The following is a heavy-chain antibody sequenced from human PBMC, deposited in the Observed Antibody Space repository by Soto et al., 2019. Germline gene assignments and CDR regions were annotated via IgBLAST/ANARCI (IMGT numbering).Heavy chain of an antibody. V-gene: IGHV3-23*01. CDR3: ANSRVSMVRGLIMIPNY. CDR2: ISGHGDAT. J-gene: IGHJ4*02. D-gene: IGHD3-10*01. CDR1: GFPFTGYA. Sequence: EVQLLESGGGLVQPGGPLRLSCAASGFPFTGYAMSWVRQAPGKGLEWVSAISGHGDATFYADSVKVRFTISRDNSQNTQYLHMNSLRAEDTALYYCANSRVSMVRGLIMIPNYWGPGALVTVSS.